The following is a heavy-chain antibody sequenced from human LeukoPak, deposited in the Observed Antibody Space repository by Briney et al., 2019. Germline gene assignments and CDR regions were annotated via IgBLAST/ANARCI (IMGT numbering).Heavy chain of an antibody. CDR2: ISAYSDNS. V-gene: IGHV1-18*01. Sequence: ASVKVSCKASSYTFTSYGLSWVRQAPGQGLEWMGWISAYSDNSNYAQKLQGRVTMTTDASTSTAYMELRSLRSDDTAVYYCARVSSYGTPFDYWGQGTLVTVSS. D-gene: IGHD5-18*01. CDR3: ARVSSYGTPFDY. J-gene: IGHJ4*02. CDR1: SYTFTSYG.